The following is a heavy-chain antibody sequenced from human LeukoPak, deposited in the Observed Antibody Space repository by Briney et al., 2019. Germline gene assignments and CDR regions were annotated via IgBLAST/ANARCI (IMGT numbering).Heavy chain of an antibody. V-gene: IGHV4-59*01. J-gene: IGHJ4*02. CDR1: GGSISSYY. CDR2: IYYSGST. D-gene: IGHD6-19*01. Sequence: SETLSLTCTVSGGSISSYYWSWIRQPPGKGLEWIGYIYYSGSTNYNPSLQSRVTISVDTSKNQFSLKLSSVTAADTAVYYCARATYSSGWGTSDYRGQGTLVTVSS. CDR3: ARATYSSGWGTSDY.